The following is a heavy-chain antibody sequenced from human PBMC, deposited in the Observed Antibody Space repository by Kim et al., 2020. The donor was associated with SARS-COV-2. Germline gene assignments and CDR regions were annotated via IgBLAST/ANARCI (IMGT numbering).Heavy chain of an antibody. D-gene: IGHD6-13*01. CDR1: GFTFSSYA. CDR2: ISYDGSNK. J-gene: IGHJ5*02. CDR3: ARDRGIAAAGPQSWFDP. Sequence: GGSLRLSCAASGFTFSSYAMHWVRQAPGKGLEWVAVISYDGSNKYYADSVKGRFTISRDNSKNTLYLQMNSLRAEDTAVYYCARDRGIAAAGPQSWFDP. V-gene: IGHV3-30*04.